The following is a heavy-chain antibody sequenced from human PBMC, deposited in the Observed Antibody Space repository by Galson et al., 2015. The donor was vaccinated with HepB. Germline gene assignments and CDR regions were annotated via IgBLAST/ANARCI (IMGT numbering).Heavy chain of an antibody. CDR2: IYSGGST. Sequence: SLRLSCAASGFTVSSNYMSWVRQAPGKGLEWVSVIYSGGSTYYADSVKGRFTISRDNSKNTLYLQMNSLRAEDTAVYYCARVPSGGGYYFDYWGQGTLVTVSS. J-gene: IGHJ4*02. V-gene: IGHV3-53*01. D-gene: IGHD3-10*01. CDR3: ARVPSGGGYYFDY. CDR1: GFTVSSNY.